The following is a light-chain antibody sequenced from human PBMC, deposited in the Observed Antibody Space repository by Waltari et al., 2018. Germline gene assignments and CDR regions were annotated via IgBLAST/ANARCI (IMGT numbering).Light chain of an antibody. J-gene: IGKJ4*01. V-gene: IGKV1-5*03. CDR3: QQYNSYPRT. Sequence: DIQMTQSPSTLSASVGDRVTITGRASQSISSWLAWYQQKPGKAPKLLIYKASSLESGVPSRFSGSGSGTEFTLTISSLQPDDFATYYCQQYNSYPRTFGGGTKVEIK. CDR1: QSISSW. CDR2: KAS.